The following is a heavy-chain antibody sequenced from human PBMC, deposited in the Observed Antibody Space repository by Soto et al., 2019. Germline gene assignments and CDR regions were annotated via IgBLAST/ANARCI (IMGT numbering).Heavy chain of an antibody. V-gene: IGHV4-39*01. J-gene: IGHJ4*02. CDR3: ASTKDETLYFDD. Sequence: PSETLSLTCSVSGDSISISSYYWGWVRQPPGKGLEWIGSIHYSGSTHYNPSLQSRVTISGDASKKQFSLKLGSVTAADTAMYYCASTKDETLYFDDWGQGNLVTVSS. CDR2: IHYSGST. CDR1: GDSISISSYY. D-gene: IGHD2-15*01.